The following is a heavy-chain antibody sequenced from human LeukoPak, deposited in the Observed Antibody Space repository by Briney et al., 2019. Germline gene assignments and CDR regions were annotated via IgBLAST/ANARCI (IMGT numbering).Heavy chain of an antibody. CDR1: GFTFSNYA. J-gene: IGHJ4*02. Sequence: GGSLRLSCAASGFTFSNYAMHWVRQAPGKGLEYVSAISTNGGNTYYTNSVKDRFTISRDNSKNTLFLQMGSQRAEDMAVYYCARSYYYGSGRYFDYWGQGILVTVSS. D-gene: IGHD3-10*01. CDR3: ARSYYYGSGRYFDY. V-gene: IGHV3-64*01. CDR2: ISTNGGNT.